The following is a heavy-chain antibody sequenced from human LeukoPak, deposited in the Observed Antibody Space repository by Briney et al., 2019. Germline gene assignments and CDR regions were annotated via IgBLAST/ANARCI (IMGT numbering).Heavy chain of an antibody. CDR3: AKGAGGFSYYNWFDP. D-gene: IGHD5-18*01. Sequence: SETLSLTCGVYGGSFNDYYWSWIRQPPGKGLEWIGSIYYSGTTHYSPSLESRVTISVDTSKNQFSLKLASVTAADTAIYYCAKGAGGFSYYNWFDPWGQGTLVTVSS. J-gene: IGHJ5*02. V-gene: IGHV4-34*01. CDR2: IYYSGTT. CDR1: GGSFNDYY.